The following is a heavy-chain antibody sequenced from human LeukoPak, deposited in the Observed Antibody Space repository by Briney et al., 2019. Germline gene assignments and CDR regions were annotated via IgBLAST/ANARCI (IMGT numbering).Heavy chain of an antibody. J-gene: IGHJ2*01. Sequence: GGSLRLSCAASGFTFSSYSMNWVRQAPGKGLEWVSSISSSSSTIYYADSVKGRFTISRDNAKNSLYLQMNSLRAEDTALYYCAKAGYSSSLALYWYFDLWGRGTLVTVSS. CDR3: AKAGYSSSLALYWYFDL. V-gene: IGHV3-21*04. CDR2: ISSSSSTI. CDR1: GFTFSSYS. D-gene: IGHD6-13*01.